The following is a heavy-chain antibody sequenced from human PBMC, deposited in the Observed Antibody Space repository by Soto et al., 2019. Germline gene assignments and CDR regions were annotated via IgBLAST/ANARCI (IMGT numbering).Heavy chain of an antibody. CDR1: GGSISSYY. D-gene: IGHD3-3*01. J-gene: IGHJ6*03. Sequence: SETLSLTCTVSGGSISSYYWSWIRQPPGKGLEWIGYIYYSGSTNYNPSLKSRVTISVDTSKNQFSLKLSSVTAADTAVYYCARSPIYDFWSVTNYYYMDVWGKGTTVTVSS. CDR3: ARSPIYDFWSVTNYYYMDV. CDR2: IYYSGST. V-gene: IGHV4-59*01.